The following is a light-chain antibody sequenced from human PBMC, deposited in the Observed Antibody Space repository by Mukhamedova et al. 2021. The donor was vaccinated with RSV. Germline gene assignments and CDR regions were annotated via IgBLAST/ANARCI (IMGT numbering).Light chain of an antibody. CDR3: QQSYRAPFT. Sequence: WYQRRVHGKAPKLLIYAATGLLSGVPSRFSGTGYGTDFTLTIDGVQPEDFATYYCQQSYRAPFTFGPGTKVDIK. V-gene: IGKV1-39*01. CDR2: AAT. J-gene: IGKJ3*01.